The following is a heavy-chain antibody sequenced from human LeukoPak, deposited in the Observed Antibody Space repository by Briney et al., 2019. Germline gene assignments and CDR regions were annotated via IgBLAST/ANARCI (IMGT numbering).Heavy chain of an antibody. CDR2: IRSSSSYI. V-gene: IGHV3-21*01. D-gene: IGHD3-16*01. CDR3: ARDIKRYRFGGATPPYYYMDV. J-gene: IGHJ6*03. CDR1: GFTFSSYS. Sequence: GGSLRLSCAASGFTFSSYSMNWVRQAPGKGLEWVSSIRSSSSYIYYADSVKGRFTISRDNAKNSLYLQMNSLRAEDTAVYYCARDIKRYRFGGATPPYYYMDVWGKGTTVTVSS.